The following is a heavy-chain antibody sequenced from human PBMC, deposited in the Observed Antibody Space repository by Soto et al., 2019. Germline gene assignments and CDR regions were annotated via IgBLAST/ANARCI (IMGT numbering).Heavy chain of an antibody. V-gene: IGHV3-21*01. CDR3: ARDRNTVTVSDFDY. CDR2: ITGSSSYI. J-gene: IGHJ4*02. D-gene: IGHD4-4*01. Sequence: GGSLRLSCAASGFTFSSYSMNWVRQAPGQGLEWVSSITGSSSYIYYADSVKGRFTISRDNAKNSLYLQMNSLRAEDTAVYYCARDRNTVTVSDFDYWGQGTLVTVSS. CDR1: GFTFSSYS.